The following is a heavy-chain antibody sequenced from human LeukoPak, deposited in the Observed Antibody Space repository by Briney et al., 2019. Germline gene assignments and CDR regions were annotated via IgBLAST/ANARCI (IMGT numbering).Heavy chain of an antibody. CDR3: ARGATEYYYYYMDV. V-gene: IGHV4-61*02. D-gene: IGHD1-14*01. J-gene: IGHJ6*03. CDR1: GGSISSGSYY. Sequence: SETLSLTCTVSGGSISSGSYYWSWIRQPAGKGLEWIGRIYTSGSTNYNPSLKSRVTISVDTSKNQFSLKLTSVTAADTAVYYCARGATEYYYYYMDVWGKGTTVTVSS. CDR2: IYTSGST.